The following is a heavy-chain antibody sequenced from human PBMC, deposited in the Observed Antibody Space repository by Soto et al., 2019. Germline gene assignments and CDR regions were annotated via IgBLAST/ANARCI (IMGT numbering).Heavy chain of an antibody. Sequence: QVQLQESGPGLVKPSQTLSLTCTVSGGSISSGGYYWSWIRQHPGKGLEWIGYIYYSGRTYYNPSLRSRVSISVDTSKNQFSLKLSAVTAADTAVYYCASGPGACTVTTSFDYWGQGTLVTVFS. CDR3: ASGPGACTVTTSFDY. D-gene: IGHD4-17*01. V-gene: IGHV4-31*03. CDR1: GGSISSGGYY. CDR2: IYYSGRT. J-gene: IGHJ4*02.